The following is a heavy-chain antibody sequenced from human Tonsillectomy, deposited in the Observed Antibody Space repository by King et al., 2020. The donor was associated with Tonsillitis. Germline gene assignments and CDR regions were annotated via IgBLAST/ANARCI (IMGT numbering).Heavy chain of an antibody. CDR3: TTYSTFGGGFDY. V-gene: IGHV3-15*01. D-gene: IGHD3-16*01. Sequence: VQLVESGGGLVKPGGSLRLSCAASGFTFSNAWMSWVRQAPGKGLEWVGRIKSKTDGGTTDYGAPVKGRFSISRDESKNTLYLQMNSLKTEDTAVYYCTTYSTFGGGFDYWGQGTLVTVSS. J-gene: IGHJ4*02. CDR2: IKSKTDGGTT. CDR1: GFTFSNAW.